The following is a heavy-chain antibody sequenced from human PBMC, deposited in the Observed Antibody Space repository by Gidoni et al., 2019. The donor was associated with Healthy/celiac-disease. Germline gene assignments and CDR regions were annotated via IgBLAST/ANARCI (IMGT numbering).Heavy chain of an antibody. CDR3: AKDSGYYYDSSGYYPFDY. J-gene: IGHJ4*02. Sequence: VQLLESGGGWVAPGGSLRLSCAASGVNFRSYARCWVRQAPVKGLEWVSAISGSGGSTYYADAVKGRFTNSRDNSKNTLYLQMNSLRAEDTAVYYCAKDSGYYYDSSGYYPFDYWGQGTLVTVSS. V-gene: IGHV3-23*01. CDR1: GVNFRSYA. CDR2: ISGSGGST. D-gene: IGHD3-22*01.